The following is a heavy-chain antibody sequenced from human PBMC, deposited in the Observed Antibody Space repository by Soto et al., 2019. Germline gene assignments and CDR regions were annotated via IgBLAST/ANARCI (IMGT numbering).Heavy chain of an antibody. CDR3: ALAGATVTTGCYYFDR. CDR1: GYTFSSSTSS. Sequence: QVKLVQSGAEMKKPGSAVKVSCKVSGYTFSSSTSSISWVRQAPGQGIEWIGGTNHFFGITNYEPRFQGRSTITVDASTTTTCLEVRSLRSDDTAVSYCALAGATVTTGCYYFDRWCQGTLVSVSS. V-gene: IGHV1-69*12. CDR2: TNHFFGIT. J-gene: IGHJ4*02. D-gene: IGHD4-17*01.